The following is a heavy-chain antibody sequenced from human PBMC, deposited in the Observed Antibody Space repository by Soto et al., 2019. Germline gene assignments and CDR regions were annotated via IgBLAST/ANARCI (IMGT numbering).Heavy chain of an antibody. CDR3: AKSRLDMYYYGMDV. V-gene: IGHV1-8*01. CDR2: MNPNSGNT. D-gene: IGHD2-15*01. CDR1: GYTFTSYD. J-gene: IGHJ6*02. Sequence: GASVKVSCKASGYTFTSYDINWVRQAIGQGLEWMGWMNPNSGNTGYAQKFQGRVTMTRNTSISTAYMELSSLRSEDTAVYYCAKSRLDMYYYGMDVWGQGTTVTGS.